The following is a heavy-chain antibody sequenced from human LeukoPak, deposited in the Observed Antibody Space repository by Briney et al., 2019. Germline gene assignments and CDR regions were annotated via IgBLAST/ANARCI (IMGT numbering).Heavy chain of an antibody. Sequence: ASVKVSCKTSRFTFTTYTMHWVRQAPGQRLEWMGWINAANGNTQYSQKFRGRVTITRDTSASTAYMELSSLRSEDTAVYYCARGAPIRVAVAATFDPWGQGTLVTVPS. CDR2: INAANGNT. D-gene: IGHD6-19*01. CDR1: RFTFTTYT. CDR3: ARGAPIRVAVAATFDP. J-gene: IGHJ5*02. V-gene: IGHV1-3*01.